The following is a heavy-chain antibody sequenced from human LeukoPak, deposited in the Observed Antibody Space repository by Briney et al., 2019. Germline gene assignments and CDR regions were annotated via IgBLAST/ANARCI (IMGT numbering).Heavy chain of an antibody. CDR3: AKDKTRGPGDY. J-gene: IGHJ4*02. V-gene: IGHV3-43*02. CDR1: EFTFDDYA. D-gene: IGHD1-14*01. CDR2: ISEDGGDT. Sequence: SGGSLRLSCAASEFTFDDYAMHWVRQTPGKGLECVSLISEDGGDTWYADSVKGRFTISRDNSKNSLYLQMNSLRAEDTAFYYCAKDKTRGPGDYWGQGTLVTVSS.